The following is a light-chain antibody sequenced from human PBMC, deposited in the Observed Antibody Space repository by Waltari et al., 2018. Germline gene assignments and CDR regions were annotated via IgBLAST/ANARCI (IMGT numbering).Light chain of an antibody. CDR1: QGISSN. J-gene: IGKJ5*01. Sequence: IQLTQSPSSLSASVADRVTLTCRASQGISSNLAWYQQKPGKAPKLLISAASTLQSGVPLRFSGSGSGTDFTLTISSLQPEDFATYYCQQLNSYPITFGQGTRLEIK. CDR3: QQLNSYPIT. V-gene: IGKV1-9*01. CDR2: AAS.